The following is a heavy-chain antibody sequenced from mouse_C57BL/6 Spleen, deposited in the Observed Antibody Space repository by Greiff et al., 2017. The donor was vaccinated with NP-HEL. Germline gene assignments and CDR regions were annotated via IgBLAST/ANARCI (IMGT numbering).Heavy chain of an antibody. J-gene: IGHJ4*01. Sequence: QVQLQQSGAELARPGASVKLSCKASGYTFTSYGISWVKQRTGQGLEWIGEIYPRSGNTYYNEKFKGKATLTADQSSSTAYMELRSLTSEDSAVYFCAREEITTTGYYAMDYWGQGTSVTVSS. CDR1: GYTFTSYG. D-gene: IGHD2-4*01. V-gene: IGHV1-81*01. CDR2: IYPRSGNT. CDR3: AREEITTTGYYAMDY.